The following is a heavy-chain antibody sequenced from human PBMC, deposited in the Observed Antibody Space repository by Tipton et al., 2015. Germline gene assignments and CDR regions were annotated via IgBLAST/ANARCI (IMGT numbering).Heavy chain of an antibody. V-gene: IGHV4-39*07. CDR1: GGPITNSNYY. Sequence: TLSLTCSISGGPITNSNYYWAWIRQPPGKGLEWIGSIYFSGRTHNNPSLQSRVTISVDTSKKQFSLKLTSVTAADTAVYYCARTYSSVYYYYGMDVWGQGTTVTVSS. CDR2: IYFSGRT. CDR3: ARTYSSVYYYYGMDV. J-gene: IGHJ6*02. D-gene: IGHD4-11*01.